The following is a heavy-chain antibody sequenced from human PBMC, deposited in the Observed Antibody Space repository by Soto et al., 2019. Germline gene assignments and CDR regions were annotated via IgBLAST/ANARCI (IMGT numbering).Heavy chain of an antibody. CDR1: GYTFTRYG. CDR2: ISGYNGNT. V-gene: IGHV1-18*01. Sequence: ASVKVSCKASGYTFTRYGISWVRQAPGQGLEWMGWISGYNGNTNYSQKFQGRVTITIDTSAGTAYMELSSLKSDDTAVYYCARDPWKYVNGRFDPWGQGTLVTVSS. J-gene: IGHJ5*02. D-gene: IGHD1-7*01. CDR3: ARDPWKYVNGRFDP.